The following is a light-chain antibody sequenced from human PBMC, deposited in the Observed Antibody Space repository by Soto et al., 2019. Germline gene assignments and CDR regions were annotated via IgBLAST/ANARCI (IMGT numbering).Light chain of an antibody. CDR1: QNIRNY. Sequence: DIQMTQSPSSLSASVGDRVAITCRASQNIRNYLNWYQQKPGKAPRVLIYGAASLQSGVPSRFSDNGHGTNFSLTINSLQPEDYATYCCQQSCNIPALTFGGGTKVEIK. CDR2: GAA. CDR3: QQSCNIPALT. V-gene: IGKV1-39*01. J-gene: IGKJ4*01.